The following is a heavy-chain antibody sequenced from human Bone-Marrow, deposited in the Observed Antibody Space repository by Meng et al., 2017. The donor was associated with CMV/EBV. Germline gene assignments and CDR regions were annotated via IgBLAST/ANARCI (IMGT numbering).Heavy chain of an antibody. CDR3: ARRGTGSFRYYFDY. J-gene: IGHJ4*02. CDR1: GFTFSSSA. D-gene: IGHD3-10*01. CDR2: ISGSGGST. Sequence: GGSLRLSCAASGFTFSSSAMSWVRQAPGKGLEWVSAISGSGGSTHYADSVKGRFTISRDNAKRSLYLQMNSLRAEDTALYYCARRGTGSFRYYFDYWGQGTLVTVS. V-gene: IGHV3-23*01.